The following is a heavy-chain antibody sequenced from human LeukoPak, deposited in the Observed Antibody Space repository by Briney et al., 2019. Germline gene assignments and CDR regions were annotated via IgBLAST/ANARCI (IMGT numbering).Heavy chain of an antibody. Sequence: PSETLSLTCTVSGGSISSSSYYWGWIRQPPGKGLEWMGSVHYSGSAYYIPSLKSRVTISVDTSKKQFSLKLSSVTAADTAVYYCARIHGAGIAARPHFDYWGQGTLVTVSS. V-gene: IGHV4-39*07. D-gene: IGHD6-6*01. J-gene: IGHJ4*02. CDR2: VHYSGSA. CDR1: GGSISSSSYY. CDR3: ARIHGAGIAARPHFDY.